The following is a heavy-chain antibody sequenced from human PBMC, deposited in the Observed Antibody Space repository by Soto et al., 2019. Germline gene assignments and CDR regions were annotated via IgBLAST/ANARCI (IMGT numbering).Heavy chain of an antibody. D-gene: IGHD3-3*01. CDR1: GYTFTSYY. Sequence: ASVKVSCKASGYTFTSYYIHWVRQAPGQGLEWMGVINPSGGTSTSAQKFQGRVTMTRDTSTSTGYMELSSLRSDDTAVYHCTRGTGFWSGYYRYYGMDVWGQGTTVTVSS. CDR3: TRGTGFWSGYYRYYGMDV. V-gene: IGHV1-46*01. CDR2: INPSGGTS. J-gene: IGHJ6*02.